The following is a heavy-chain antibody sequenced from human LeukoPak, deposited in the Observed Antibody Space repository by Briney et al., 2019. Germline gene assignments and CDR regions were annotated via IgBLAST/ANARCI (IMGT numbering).Heavy chain of an antibody. CDR3: ARPTNWWGYFDY. Sequence: GGSLRLSCAASGFTFSSVSMNWVRQAPGKGLEWVSYISSRSGTIYYADSVKGRFTISRDNAKNSLYLQMNSLRDEDTAVYYCARPTNWWGYFDYWGQGTLVTVFS. D-gene: IGHD2-8*02. V-gene: IGHV3-48*02. J-gene: IGHJ4*02. CDR1: GFTFSSVS. CDR2: ISSRSGTI.